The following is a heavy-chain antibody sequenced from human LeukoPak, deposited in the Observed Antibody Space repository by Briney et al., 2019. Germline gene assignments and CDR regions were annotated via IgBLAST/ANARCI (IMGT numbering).Heavy chain of an antibody. Sequence: ASVKVSCKASGYTFTDYFMHWVQQAPGKGLEWMGVVDPEDGETIYAEKFQGRVTMSADRSTDTAYMELSSLRSEDTAVYYCATAWDFWSGYSLDSWGQGTLVTVSS. CDR3: ATAWDFWSGYSLDS. CDR1: GYTFTDYF. D-gene: IGHD3-3*01. CDR2: VDPEDGET. V-gene: IGHV1-69-2*01. J-gene: IGHJ4*02.